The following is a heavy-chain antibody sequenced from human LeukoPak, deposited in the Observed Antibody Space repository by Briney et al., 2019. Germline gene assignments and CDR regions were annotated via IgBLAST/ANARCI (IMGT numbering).Heavy chain of an antibody. CDR2: ISAYNGNT. D-gene: IGHD3-9*01. CDR3: ARDAPRSKRYFDWLPRRYWFDP. Sequence: ASVKVSCKAFGYTFTSYGISWVRRAPGQGLEWMGWISAYNGNTNYAQKLQGRVTMTTDTSTSTAYMELRSLRSDDTAVYYCARDAPRSKRYFDWLPRRYWFDPWGQGTLVTVSS. J-gene: IGHJ5*02. V-gene: IGHV1-18*01. CDR1: GYTFTSYG.